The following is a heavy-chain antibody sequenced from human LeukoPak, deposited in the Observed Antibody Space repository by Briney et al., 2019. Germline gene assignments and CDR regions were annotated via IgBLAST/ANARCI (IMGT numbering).Heavy chain of an antibody. CDR3: ARPTDGYNYGPLEY. V-gene: IGHV1-69*13. Sequence: SVKVSCKASGATFSRSAVAWVRQAPGQGLEWMGGTIPIFGTPNYPQKFQGRVTIAADDSTNTAYMELTNLSSDDTAVYFCARPTDGYNYGPLEYWGRGTLVTVSS. CDR2: TIPIFGTP. J-gene: IGHJ4*02. D-gene: IGHD5-24*01. CDR1: GATFSRSA.